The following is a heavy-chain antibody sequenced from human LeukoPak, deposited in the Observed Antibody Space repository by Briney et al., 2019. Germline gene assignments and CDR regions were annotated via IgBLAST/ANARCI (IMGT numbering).Heavy chain of an antibody. J-gene: IGHJ4*02. Sequence: AAVKVTCKASGYTFTSYGISGVRQAPGQGLEWMGWISTYNGNTNYAQKLQGRVTMTTDTSTSTAYMELRSLRSDDTAVYYCAREPSQYCSGGSCYYDYWGQGTLVTVSS. V-gene: IGHV1-18*04. CDR1: GYTFTSYG. CDR3: AREPSQYCSGGSCYYDY. CDR2: ISTYNGNT. D-gene: IGHD2-15*01.